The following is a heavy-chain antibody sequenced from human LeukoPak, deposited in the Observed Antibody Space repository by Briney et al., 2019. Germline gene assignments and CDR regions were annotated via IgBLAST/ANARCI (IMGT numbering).Heavy chain of an antibody. D-gene: IGHD3-10*01. Sequence: SETLSLTCTVSGHSISSGYYWGWIRQPPGKGLEWIGSIYHSGTTYYNVSLKSRVPISVNTRKNHLSLKLSSVTAADTAVYYCARLYGSGSYYNYYYMDVWGKGTTVTVSS. J-gene: IGHJ6*03. V-gene: IGHV4-38-2*02. CDR1: GHSISSGYY. CDR3: ARLYGSGSYYNYYYMDV. CDR2: IYHSGTT.